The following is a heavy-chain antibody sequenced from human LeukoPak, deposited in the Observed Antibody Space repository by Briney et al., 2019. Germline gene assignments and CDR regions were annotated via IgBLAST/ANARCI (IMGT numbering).Heavy chain of an antibody. D-gene: IGHD3-22*01. CDR3: ARGGYDSSGYQRHFDY. Sequence: SAKVSCKASGGTFSSYAISWVRQAPGQGLEWMGRIIPIFGIANYAQKFQGRVTITADKSTSTAYMELSSLRSEDTAVYYCARGGYDSSGYQRHFDYWGQGTLVTVSS. CDR1: GGTFSSYA. J-gene: IGHJ4*02. CDR2: IIPIFGIA. V-gene: IGHV1-69*04.